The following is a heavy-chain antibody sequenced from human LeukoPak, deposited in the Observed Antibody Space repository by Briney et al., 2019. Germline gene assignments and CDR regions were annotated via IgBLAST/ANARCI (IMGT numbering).Heavy chain of an antibody. V-gene: IGHV3-48*01. Sequence: GGSLRLSCAASGFTFSSYSMNWVRQAPGKGLEWVSYISSTSSTIYYADSVKGRFTISRDNAKNSLYLQMNSLRAEDTAVYYCARGHGGYYSDSSGPVDYWGQGTLVTDSS. CDR3: ARGHGGYYSDSSGPVDY. CDR1: GFTFSSYS. J-gene: IGHJ4*02. D-gene: IGHD3-22*01. CDR2: ISSTSSTI.